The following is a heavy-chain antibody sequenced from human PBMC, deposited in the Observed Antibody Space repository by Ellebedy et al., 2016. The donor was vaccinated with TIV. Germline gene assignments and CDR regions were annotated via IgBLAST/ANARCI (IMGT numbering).Heavy chain of an antibody. CDR1: GSSLRTSW. CDR3: ARQRYSYGLDY. D-gene: IGHD5-18*01. V-gene: IGHV5-51*01. CDR2: IYTGDSDT. J-gene: IGHJ4*02. Sequence: GESLKISXKVSGSSLRTSWIGCVRQMPGKGLEWMGIIYTGDSDTTYSPSFEGQVTISADKSTNTAYLQWSSLKASDTAMYYCARQRYSYGLDYWGRGTLVTVSS.